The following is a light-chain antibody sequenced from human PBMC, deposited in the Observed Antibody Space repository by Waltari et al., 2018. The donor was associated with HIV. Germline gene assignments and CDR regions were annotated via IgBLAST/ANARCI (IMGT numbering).Light chain of an antibody. V-gene: IGLV2-14*01. J-gene: IGLJ1*01. CDR3: SSYTTGSTLVV. CDR2: EVS. CDR1: SSDVVGYHY. Sequence: QSALTQPASVSGSPGQSITISCPGTSSDVVGYHYVSWYQQFPGKAPKLMISEVSNRPSGVSDRLSGSKSGNTASLTISGLQAEDVADYYCSSYTTGSTLVVFGTGTKVIVL.